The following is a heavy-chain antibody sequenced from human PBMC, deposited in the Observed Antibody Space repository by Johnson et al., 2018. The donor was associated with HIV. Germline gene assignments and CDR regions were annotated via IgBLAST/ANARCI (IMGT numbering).Heavy chain of an antibody. CDR1: GFTFSSYG. J-gene: IGHJ3*02. V-gene: IGHV3-30*03. Sequence: QMLLVESGGGLVKPGGSLRLSCAASGFTFSSYGMHWVRQAPGKGLEWVAVISYDGSNKYYADSVKGRFTISRDNAKNSLYLQMNSLRAEDTALYYCARSVGYYDSSGYYYVDAFDIWGQGTMVTVSS. CDR2: ISYDGSNK. D-gene: IGHD3-22*01. CDR3: ARSVGYYDSSGYYYVDAFDI.